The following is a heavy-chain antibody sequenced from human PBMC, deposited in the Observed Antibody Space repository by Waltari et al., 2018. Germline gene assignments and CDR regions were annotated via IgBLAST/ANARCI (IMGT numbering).Heavy chain of an antibody. CDR3: ARDRGRGLYLDT. D-gene: IGHD2-15*01. V-gene: IGHV4-4*02. CDR1: GESLNYW. CDR2: VLGSGRT. Sequence: QLQLQESGPGLGKPSGPLSPTCAVSGESLNYWWSWVRQPPGKGLEWIGQVLGSGRTNYNPSFASRVTISLDTSTHQFALKMTSATAADTALYYCARDRGRGLYLDTWGQGILVTVSP. J-gene: IGHJ4*02.